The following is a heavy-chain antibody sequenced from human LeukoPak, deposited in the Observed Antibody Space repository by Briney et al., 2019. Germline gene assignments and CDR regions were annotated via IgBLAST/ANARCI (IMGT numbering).Heavy chain of an antibody. Sequence: SETLSLTCTVSGGSISSDYWSWIRQSPVKGLEWIGYIYYSGTTSYNPSLKSRVTISLDTSKNQFSLKLSSVTAADTAVYYCARGANWGSPDYWGQGTLVTVSS. V-gene: IGHV4-59*01. CDR3: ARGANWGSPDY. CDR1: GGSISSDY. CDR2: IYYSGTT. D-gene: IGHD7-27*01. J-gene: IGHJ4*02.